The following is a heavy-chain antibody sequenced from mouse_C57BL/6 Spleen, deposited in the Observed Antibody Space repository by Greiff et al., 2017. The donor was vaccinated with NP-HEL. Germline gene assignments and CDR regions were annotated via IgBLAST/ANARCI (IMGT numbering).Heavy chain of an antibody. Sequence: DVKLVESEGGLVQPGSSMKLSCTASGFTFSDYYMAWVRQVPEKGLEWVANINYDGSSTYYLDSLKSRFIISRDNAKNILYLQMSSLKSEDTATYYCARVDGKGDAMDYWGQGTSVTVSS. V-gene: IGHV5-16*01. CDR2: INYDGSST. CDR3: ARVDGKGDAMDY. J-gene: IGHJ4*01. CDR1: GFTFSDYY. D-gene: IGHD2-1*01.